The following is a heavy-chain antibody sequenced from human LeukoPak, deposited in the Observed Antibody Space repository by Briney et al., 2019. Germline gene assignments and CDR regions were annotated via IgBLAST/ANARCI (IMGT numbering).Heavy chain of an antibody. D-gene: IGHD1-7*01. Sequence: SETLSLTCTVSGGSVSSGSYYWSWIRQPPGKGLEWIGYIYYSASTNYNPSLKSRVTISVDTSKNQFSLKLSSVTAADTAVYYCARASYNWNSHRYFDIWGQGTMVTVPS. CDR3: ARASYNWNSHRYFDI. CDR1: GGSVSSGSYY. V-gene: IGHV4-61*01. CDR2: IYYSAST. J-gene: IGHJ3*02.